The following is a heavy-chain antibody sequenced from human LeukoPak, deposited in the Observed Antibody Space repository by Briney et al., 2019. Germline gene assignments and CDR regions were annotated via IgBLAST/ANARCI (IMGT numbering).Heavy chain of an antibody. Sequence: SETLSLTCAVYGGSFSGYYWSWIRQPPGKGLEWIGEINHSGSTNYNPSLKSRVTISVDTSKNQFSLKLSSVTAADTAVYYCARVVTAIGYFDLWGRGTLVTVSS. CDR1: GGSFSGYY. CDR2: INHSGST. V-gene: IGHV4-34*01. CDR3: ARVVTAIGYFDL. J-gene: IGHJ2*01. D-gene: IGHD2-21*02.